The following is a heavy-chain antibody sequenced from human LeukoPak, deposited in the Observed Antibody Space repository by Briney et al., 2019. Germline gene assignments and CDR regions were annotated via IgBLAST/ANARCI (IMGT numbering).Heavy chain of an antibody. D-gene: IGHD6-19*01. Sequence: SETLSLTCTVSGGSISSYYWSWIRQPPGKGLEWIGYIYYSGSTNYNPSLKSRVTISVDTSKNQFSLKLSSVTAADTAVYYCARVVQSQWLPDAFDIWGQGTMVTVSS. V-gene: IGHV4-59*01. J-gene: IGHJ3*02. CDR2: IYYSGST. CDR1: GGSISSYY. CDR3: ARVVQSQWLPDAFDI.